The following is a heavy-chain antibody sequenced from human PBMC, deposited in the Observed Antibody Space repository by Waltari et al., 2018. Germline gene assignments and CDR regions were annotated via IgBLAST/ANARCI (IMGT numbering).Heavy chain of an antibody. D-gene: IGHD2-21*02. V-gene: IGHV4-4*07. Sequence: QVQLQESGPGLVKPSETLSLTCTVSGGSISSYHWSWLRQPAGKGLAWIGRIYYSGSTDDNPSLKSRATLSVDTSKNQFSLKLRSVTAADTAVYFCVGGGGDSHGPFDHWGQGTLVTVSS. CDR2: IYYSGST. CDR3: VGGGGDSHGPFDH. CDR1: GGSISSYH. J-gene: IGHJ4*02.